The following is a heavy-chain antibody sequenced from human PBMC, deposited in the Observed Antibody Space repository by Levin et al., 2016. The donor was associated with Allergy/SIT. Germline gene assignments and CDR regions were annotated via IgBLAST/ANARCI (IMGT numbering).Heavy chain of an antibody. V-gene: IGHV4-34*01. Sequence: SETLSLTCAVYGGSFSGYYWSWIRQPPGKGLEWIGEINHSGSTNYNPSLKSRVTISVDTSKNQFSLKLSSVTAADTAVYYCARTYYYDSSGYYYYYYGMDVWGQGTMVTVSS. CDR3: ARTYYYDSSGYYYYYYGMDV. CDR1: GGSFSGYY. D-gene: IGHD3-22*01. J-gene: IGHJ6*02. CDR2: INHSGST.